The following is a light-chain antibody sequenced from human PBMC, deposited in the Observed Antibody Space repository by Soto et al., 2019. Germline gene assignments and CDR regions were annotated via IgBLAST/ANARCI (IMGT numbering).Light chain of an antibody. CDR1: QSVSSSY. J-gene: IGKJ4*01. V-gene: IGKV3-20*01. CDR3: QQYGSAALT. Sequence: ILFTDSSFNISLXPGXIXXXXXXXSQSVSSSYLAWYQQKPGQAPRLLIYGASSRATCFPDRFSGGGAVTYCNFTISRLEPEDCALQYCQQYGSAALTVGGGTKVDI. CDR2: GAS.